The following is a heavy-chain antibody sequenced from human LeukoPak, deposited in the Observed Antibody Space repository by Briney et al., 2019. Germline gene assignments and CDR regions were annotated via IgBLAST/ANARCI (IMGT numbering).Heavy chain of an antibody. J-gene: IGHJ4*02. CDR3: AKETSSPFDY. Sequence: GGSLRLSCAASGFTFSSYAMNWVRQAPGKGLEWVSGISNSGVTYYADSVKGRFTISRDNSKNTLYLQMNSLRAEDTAVYYCAKETSSPFDYWGQGTLVTVSS. CDR1: GFTFSSYA. D-gene: IGHD6-13*01. V-gene: IGHV3-23*01. CDR2: ISNSGVT.